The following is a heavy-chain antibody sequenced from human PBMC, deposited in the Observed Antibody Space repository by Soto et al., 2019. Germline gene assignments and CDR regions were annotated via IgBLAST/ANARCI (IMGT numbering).Heavy chain of an antibody. CDR2: ISWDGDTT. CDR1: GFTFDDHN. CDR3: ASSQGDY. J-gene: IGHJ4*02. V-gene: IGHV3-43*01. Sequence: EVHLVESGGVVVQPGGSLRLSCAASGFTFDDHNMHWIRQAPGKGLEWVSLISWDGDTTYYADSVKGRFTISRDNSRNSLYLQMNALTTEDTALYYWASSQGDYWGQGTLVTVSS.